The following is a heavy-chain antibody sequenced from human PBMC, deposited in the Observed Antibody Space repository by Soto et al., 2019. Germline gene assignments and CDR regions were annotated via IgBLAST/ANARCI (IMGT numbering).Heavy chain of an antibody. V-gene: IGHV3-15*07. CDR1: GFSFNNAW. Sequence: EAQLVQSGGGLVKPGGSLRLSCAASGFSFNNAWMNWVRQAPGKGLEWVGRIKSKADGETTDYAALVQGRFTISRDDSKNTLYLQMNSLKTEDTAVYYCSTSIQTWGQGTLVTVSS. CDR2: IKSKADGETT. D-gene: IGHD1-1*01. CDR3: STSIQT. J-gene: IGHJ5*02.